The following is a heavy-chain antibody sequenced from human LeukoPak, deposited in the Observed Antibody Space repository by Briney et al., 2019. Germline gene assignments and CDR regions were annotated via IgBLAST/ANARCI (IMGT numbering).Heavy chain of an antibody. V-gene: IGHV4-4*02. J-gene: IGHJ4*02. CDR3: ARDQDGYDSSGYDH. CDR1: GGSISGDNW. CDR2: IHHSGST. D-gene: IGHD3-22*01. Sequence: SETLSLTCAVSGGSISGDNWWSWVRQPPGKGLEWIGEIHHSGSTKDNPSLRSRVTISVDKSKKQFSLRLSSVTAADTAVYYCARDQDGYDSSGYDHWGQGTLVTVSS.